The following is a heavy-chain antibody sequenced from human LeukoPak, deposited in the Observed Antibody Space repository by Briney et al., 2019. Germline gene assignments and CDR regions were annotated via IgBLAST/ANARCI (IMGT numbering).Heavy chain of an antibody. CDR3: ARDSTYYYDSGSSGPHYFDF. D-gene: IGHD3-10*01. J-gene: IGHJ4*02. CDR1: GFTFSSYA. V-gene: IGHV3-30*01. Sequence: GGSLRLSCAASGFTFSSYAMHWVRQAPGKGLEWVALISYHGDITYYADSVKGRSTLSRDNSKTTLFLQLNSLRAEDTAVYYCARDSTYYYDSGSSGPHYFDFWGQGTLVTVSS. CDR2: ISYHGDIT.